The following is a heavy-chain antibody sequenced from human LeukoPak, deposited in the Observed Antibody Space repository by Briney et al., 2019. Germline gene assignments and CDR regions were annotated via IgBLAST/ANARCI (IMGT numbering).Heavy chain of an antibody. CDR3: ARDRRDYYYYYGMDV. V-gene: IGHV3-53*01. CDR1: GFTVSSNN. Sequence: GGSLSLSCAASGFTVSSNNMRCVRDAPGEGGEWVSVIYSGVRTYYADSVKGRFTISRDNSKTPLYLQINSLRAEDTAVYYCARDRRDYYYYYGMDVWGQGTTVTVSS. J-gene: IGHJ6*02. CDR2: IYSGVRT.